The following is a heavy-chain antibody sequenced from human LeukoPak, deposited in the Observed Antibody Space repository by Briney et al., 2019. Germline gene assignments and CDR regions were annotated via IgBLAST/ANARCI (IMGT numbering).Heavy chain of an antibody. D-gene: IGHD4/OR15-4a*01. CDR2: ITGSGGYT. Sequence: PGGSLRLSCAASGFTFSSYAMTWVRQAPGKGLEWVSTITGSGGYTYYADSVKGRFTISRDNSKNTLFLRMNSLRAEDTAVYFCANEVRPNDYWGQGTLVTVSS. CDR3: ANEVRPNDY. V-gene: IGHV3-23*01. CDR1: GFTFSSYA. J-gene: IGHJ4*02.